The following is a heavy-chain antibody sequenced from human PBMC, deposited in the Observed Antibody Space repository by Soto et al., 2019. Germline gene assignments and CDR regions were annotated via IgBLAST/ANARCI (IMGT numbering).Heavy chain of an antibody. CDR2: INAGNGNT. CDR3: ARDSANYYDRSGYSR. J-gene: IGHJ4*02. Sequence: ASVKVSCKASGYTFTSYAMHWVRQAPGQRLEWMGWINAGNGNTKYSQKFQGRVTITRDTSASTAYMELSSLRSEDTAVYYCARDSANYYDRSGYSRWGQGTLVTVSS. D-gene: IGHD3-22*01. V-gene: IGHV1-3*01. CDR1: GYTFTSYA.